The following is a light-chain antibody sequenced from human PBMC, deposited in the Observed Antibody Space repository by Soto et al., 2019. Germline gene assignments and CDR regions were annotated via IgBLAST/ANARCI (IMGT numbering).Light chain of an antibody. CDR1: QSISSY. CDR3: QQYHSYWT. CDR2: DAS. V-gene: IGKV1-5*01. Sequence: IQMTQSPSSLSASVVDIGAIAGRASQSISSYLNWFQQKPGKAPKLLIYDASSLESGVPQRFSGSGSGTEFTLTISSLQTDDFSTYYCQQYHSYWTFGQGTKVDIK. J-gene: IGKJ1*01.